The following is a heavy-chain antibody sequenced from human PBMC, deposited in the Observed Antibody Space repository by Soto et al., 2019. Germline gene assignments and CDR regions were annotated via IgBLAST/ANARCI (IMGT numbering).Heavy chain of an antibody. D-gene: IGHD1-26*01. CDR3: RGVGAPSRMGDMDV. V-gene: IGHV4-59*12. Sequence: SETLSLTCTVSDISIGNYYFNWIRQPPGKGLEWIGYIYYSGSTNYNPSLKSRVTISVDTSKDQFSLKLSSVTAADTAVYYCRGVGAPSRMGDMDVWGQGTAVTVSS. CDR2: IYYSGST. CDR1: DISIGNYY. J-gene: IGHJ6*02.